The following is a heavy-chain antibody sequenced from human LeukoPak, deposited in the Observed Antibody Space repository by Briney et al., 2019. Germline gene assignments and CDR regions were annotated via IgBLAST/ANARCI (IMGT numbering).Heavy chain of an antibody. CDR2: IQYDGSEI. CDR3: ARDSRSGDFWSGTFDY. Sequence: GGSLRLSCAASGLMFSTSGMHWVRQAPGKGLEWVAFIQYDGSEIYYADSLKGRFTISRDNAKNSLYLQMNSLRAEDTAVYYCARDSRSGDFWSGTFDYWGQGTLVTVSS. CDR1: GLMFSTSG. V-gene: IGHV3-30*02. J-gene: IGHJ4*02. D-gene: IGHD3-3*01.